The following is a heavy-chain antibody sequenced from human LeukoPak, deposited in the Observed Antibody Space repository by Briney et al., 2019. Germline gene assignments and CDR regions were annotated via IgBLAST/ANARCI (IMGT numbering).Heavy chain of an antibody. CDR3: ARVLYFDFWTTYYFDY. D-gene: IGHD3-3*01. CDR2: IYNSGST. J-gene: IGHJ4*02. V-gene: IGHV4-59*01. Sequence: SETLSLTCTVSGGSISSYYCSWIRQPPGKGLEWIGYIYNSGSTNYNPSLNSRVTISVDTSKNQFSLKLTSATAADTAVYYCARVLYFDFWTTYYFDYWGQGTLVTVSS. CDR1: GGSISSYY.